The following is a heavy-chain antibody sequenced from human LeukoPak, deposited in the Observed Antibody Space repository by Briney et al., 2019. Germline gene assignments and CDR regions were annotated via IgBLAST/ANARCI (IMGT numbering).Heavy chain of an antibody. CDR2: IYYSGST. Sequence: SETLSLTCTVSGGSISSSSYYWGWLRQPPGKGLEWIGSIYYSGSTYYNPSLRSRVTISVDTSKNQFSLKLSSVTAADTAVYSCGRQESLSYDFEGFDYWGQGTLVTVSS. D-gene: IGHD3-16*01. J-gene: IGHJ4*02. CDR1: GGSISSSSYY. CDR3: GRQESLSYDFEGFDY. V-gene: IGHV4-39*01.